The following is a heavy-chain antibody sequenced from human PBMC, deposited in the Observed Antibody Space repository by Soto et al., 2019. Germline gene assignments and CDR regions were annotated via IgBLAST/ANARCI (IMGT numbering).Heavy chain of an antibody. CDR2: ISGSGFKK. CDR1: GFIFENFG. Sequence: GGSLRLSCAASGFIFENFGMSWVRQAPGKGLEWISSISGSGFKKYYADPVKGRFTISRDNSKSTVYLELNNLSAEDTAVYHCAKNQGVELVPLATVDWFDPWGQGSVVTVSS. CDR3: AKNQGVELVPLATVDWFDP. D-gene: IGHD1-26*01. V-gene: IGHV3-23*01. J-gene: IGHJ5*02.